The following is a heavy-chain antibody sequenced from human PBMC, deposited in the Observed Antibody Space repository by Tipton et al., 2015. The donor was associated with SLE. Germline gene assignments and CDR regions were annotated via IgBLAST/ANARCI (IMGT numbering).Heavy chain of an antibody. CDR2: INHGGST. J-gene: IGHJ6*03. CDR1: GGSFSDYF. D-gene: IGHD1-26*01. CDR3: ANIRQQLGYFMDV. Sequence: TLSLTCTVYGGSFSDYFWSWIRQPPGKGLEWIGEINHGGSTNYNPSLKSRVTISVDTFKNEFSLKLKSVTAADTAVYYCANIRQQLGYFMDVWGKGTTVTVSS. V-gene: IGHV4-34*01.